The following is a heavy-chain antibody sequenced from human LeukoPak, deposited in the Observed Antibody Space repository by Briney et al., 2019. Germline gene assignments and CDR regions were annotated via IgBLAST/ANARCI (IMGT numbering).Heavy chain of an antibody. V-gene: IGHV1-3*01. CDR1: GYTFTSYA. CDR3: ARGSHPSGYSSSWSPRSYNWFDP. CDR2: INAGNGNT. J-gene: IGHJ5*02. Sequence: ASVKVSCKASGYTFTSYAMHWVRQAPGQRLEWMGWINAGNGNTKYSQKFQGRVTITRDTSASTAYMELSSLRSEDTAVYYCARGSHPSGYSSSWSPRSYNWFDPWGQGTLVTVSS. D-gene: IGHD6-13*01.